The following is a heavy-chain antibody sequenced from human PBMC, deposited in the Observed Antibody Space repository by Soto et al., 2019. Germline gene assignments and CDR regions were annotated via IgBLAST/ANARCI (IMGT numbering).Heavy chain of an antibody. D-gene: IGHD1-26*01. J-gene: IGHJ5*02. CDR3: ARLWDRGFDA. CDR2: IRHKADSYTT. V-gene: IGHV3-72*01. Sequence: EVQLVESGGGLVQPGGSLRLSCAASGFTFSDHYMDWVRQAPGKGLEWVGRIRHKADSYTTEYAASVKGRFTISRDDSKNSLYLQMNSLKTEDTAVYFCARLWDRGFDAWGQGTLVTVSS. CDR1: GFTFSDHY.